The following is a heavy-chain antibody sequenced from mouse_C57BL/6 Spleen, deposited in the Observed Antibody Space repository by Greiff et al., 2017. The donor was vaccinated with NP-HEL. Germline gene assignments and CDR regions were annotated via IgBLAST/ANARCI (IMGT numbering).Heavy chain of an antibody. CDR3: ARGSSGYVTWYAY. Sequence: QVQLKQPGAELVKPGASVKLSCKASGYTFTSYWMHWVKQRPGQGLEWIGMIHPNSGSTNYNEKFKSKATLTVDKSSSTAYMQLSSLTSEDSAVYYCARGSSGYVTWYAYWGQGTLVTVSA. D-gene: IGHD3-2*02. CDR2: IHPNSGST. V-gene: IGHV1-64*01. J-gene: IGHJ3*01. CDR1: GYTFTSYW.